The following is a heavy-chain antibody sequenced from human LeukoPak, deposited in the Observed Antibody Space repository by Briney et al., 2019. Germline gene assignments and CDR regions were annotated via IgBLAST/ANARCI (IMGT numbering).Heavy chain of an antibody. D-gene: IGHD2-21*02. J-gene: IGHJ4*02. CDR1: GFTFSSYW. V-gene: IGHV3-74*01. Sequence: GGSLRLSCAASGFTFSSYWMNWVRQAPGKGLVWVSRINNDGRTTNYADSVKGRFSISRDNSKDTLYLQMNSLRADDTAVYYLVRGATAILLDPPAIPFDDWGQGAMVTASS. CDR3: VRGATAILLDPPAIPFDD. CDR2: INNDGRTT.